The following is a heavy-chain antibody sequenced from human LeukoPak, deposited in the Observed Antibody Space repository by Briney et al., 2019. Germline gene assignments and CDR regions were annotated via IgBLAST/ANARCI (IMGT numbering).Heavy chain of an antibody. CDR1: GFTFDDYA. J-gene: IGHJ6*02. CDR3: AKDISQVDYYYYYGMDV. Sequence: GGSLRLSCAASGFTFDDYAMHWVRQAPGKGLEWVSGISWNSGSIGYADSVKGRFTFSRDNAKNSLYLQMNSLRAEDTALYYCAKDISQVDYYYYYGMDVWGQGTTVTVSS. CDR2: ISWNSGSI. V-gene: IGHV3-9*01.